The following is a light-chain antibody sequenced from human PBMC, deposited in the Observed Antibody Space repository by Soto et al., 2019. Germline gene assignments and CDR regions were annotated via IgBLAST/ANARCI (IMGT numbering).Light chain of an antibody. V-gene: IGLV2-14*01. CDR2: EVS. J-gene: IGLJ1*01. CDR3: SSYTTSSTYV. Sequence: QSVLTQPASVSGSPGQSITISCTGTSSDVGSYKYVSWYQQHPGKAPKLMIYEVSNRPSGVSNRISGSKSGNTASLTISGLQAEDEADYYCSSYTTSSTYVFGTGTKLTV. CDR1: SSDVGSYKY.